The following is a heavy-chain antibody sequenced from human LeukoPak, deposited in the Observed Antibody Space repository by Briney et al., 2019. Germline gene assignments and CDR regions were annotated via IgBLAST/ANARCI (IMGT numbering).Heavy chain of an antibody. CDR2: INHSGST. CDR3: AREDSRTNFDY. CDR1: GGSFSGYY. J-gene: IGHJ4*02. Sequence: SETLSLTCAVYGGSFSGYYWSWIRQPPGKGLEWIGEINHSGSTNYNPSLKSRVTISVDTSKNQLSLKLSSVTAADTAVYYCAREDSRTNFDYWGQGTLVTVSS. D-gene: IGHD6-13*01. V-gene: IGHV4-34*01.